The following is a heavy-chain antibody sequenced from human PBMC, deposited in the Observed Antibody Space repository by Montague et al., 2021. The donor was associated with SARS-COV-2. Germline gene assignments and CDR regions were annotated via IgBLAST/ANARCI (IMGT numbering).Heavy chain of an antibody. CDR3: ARGRQHINMVVVVVTGGEYYFDF. D-gene: IGHD3-22*01. CDR1: EGSFSDYS. CDR2: INHRGST. Sequence: SDTLSLTCAVYEGSFSDYSWTWIRQPPGKGLEWIGEINHRGSTNYNPSLKSRVTISVDTSKNQFSLKMTSVTAADTAVYYCARGRQHINMVVVVVTGGEYYFDFWGQGTLVAVSS. V-gene: IGHV4-34*01. J-gene: IGHJ4*02.